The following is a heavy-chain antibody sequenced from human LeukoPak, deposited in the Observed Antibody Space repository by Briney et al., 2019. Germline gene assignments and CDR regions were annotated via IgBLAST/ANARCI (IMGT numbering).Heavy chain of an antibody. V-gene: IGHV4-39*01. CDR1: GGSISSSSYY. CDR3: ARPGGYDSSGYYYHD. D-gene: IGHD3-22*01. CDR2: MYYSGST. Sequence: SETLSLTCTVSGGSISSSSYYWGWIRQPPGKGLEWIGNMYYSGSTYYNPSLKSRVTISVDTSKNQFSLKLSSVTAADTAVYYCARPGGYDSSGYYYHDWGQGTLVTVSS. J-gene: IGHJ4*02.